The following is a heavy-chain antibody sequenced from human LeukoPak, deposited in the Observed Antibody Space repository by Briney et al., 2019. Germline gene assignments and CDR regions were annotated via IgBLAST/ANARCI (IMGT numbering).Heavy chain of an antibody. CDR2: IYHSGST. Sequence: TLSLTCAVSGGSISSSHWWSWVRQPPGKGLEWIGEIYHSGSTNYNPSLKSRVTISVDTSKNQFSLKLSSVTAADTAVYYCARDDILTGRRNGMDVWGQGTTVTVSS. D-gene: IGHD3-9*01. CDR1: GGSISSSHW. J-gene: IGHJ6*02. CDR3: ARDDILTGRRNGMDV. V-gene: IGHV4-4*02.